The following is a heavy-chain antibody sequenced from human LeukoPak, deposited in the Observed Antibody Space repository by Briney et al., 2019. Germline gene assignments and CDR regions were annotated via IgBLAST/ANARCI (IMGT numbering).Heavy chain of an antibody. CDR3: ARGVDYYDSSGYLDY. CDR2: IIPIFGTA. V-gene: IGHV1-69*05. J-gene: IGHJ4*02. Sequence: SVKVSCTASGGTFSSYAISWVRQAPGQGLEWMGGIIPIFGTANYEQKFQGRVTITTDESTSTAYMELSSLRSEDTAVYYCARGVDYYDSSGYLDYWGQGTLVTVSS. CDR1: GGTFSSYA. D-gene: IGHD3-22*01.